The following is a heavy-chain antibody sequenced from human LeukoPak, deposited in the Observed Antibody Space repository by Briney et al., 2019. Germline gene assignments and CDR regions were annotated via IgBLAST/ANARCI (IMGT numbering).Heavy chain of an antibody. V-gene: IGHV3-74*01. CDR1: GFTFSKYW. Sequence: GGSLRLSCAASGFTFSKYWVLWVRQAPGKGLESVSRINADGTVTTYADSVKGRFTVSRDNADNTMFLQMNSVRDEDTAVYYCATRQWLAPPPDSWGQGTPVTVSS. CDR3: ATRQWLAPPPDS. J-gene: IGHJ4*02. D-gene: IGHD6-19*01. CDR2: INADGTVT.